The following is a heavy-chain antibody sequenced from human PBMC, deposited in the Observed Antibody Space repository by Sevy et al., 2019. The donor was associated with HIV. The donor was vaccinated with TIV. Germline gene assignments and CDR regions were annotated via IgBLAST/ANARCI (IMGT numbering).Heavy chain of an antibody. D-gene: IGHD2-21*02. V-gene: IGHV3-23*01. CDR3: AKTLQKLPFHPHYFDY. CDR1: GFTLGSYT. Sequence: GGSLRLSCAASGFTLGSYTMNWVRQAPGKGLEWVASISATGGGTYYADSVKGRFTISRDVSKGILYLQMTSLTAEDTAILYCAKTLQKLPFHPHYFDYWGQGTLVTVSS. CDR2: ISATGGGT. J-gene: IGHJ4*02.